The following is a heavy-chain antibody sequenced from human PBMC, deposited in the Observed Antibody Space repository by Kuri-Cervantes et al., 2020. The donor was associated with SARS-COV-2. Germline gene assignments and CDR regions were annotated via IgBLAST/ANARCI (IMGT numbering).Heavy chain of an antibody. CDR2: IRYDGSNK. CDR1: GFTFGSYG. D-gene: IGHD6-13*01. CDR3: AKDRKQIAAAGLDY. Sequence: GESLKISCAAPGFTFGSYGMHWVRQAPGKGLEWVAFIRYDGSNKYYADSVKGRFTISRDNSKNTLYLQMNSLRAEDTAVYYCAKDRKQIAAAGLDYWGQGTLVTVSS. J-gene: IGHJ4*02. V-gene: IGHV3-30*02.